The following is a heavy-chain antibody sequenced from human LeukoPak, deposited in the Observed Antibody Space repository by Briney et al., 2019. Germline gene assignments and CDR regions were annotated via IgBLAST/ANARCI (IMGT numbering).Heavy chain of an antibody. CDR1: GFTFSSYA. CDR3: ASPIAVAGTFY. CDR2: ISYDGSNK. D-gene: IGHD6-19*01. V-gene: IGHV3-30*04. Sequence: QPGRSLRLSCAASGFTFSSYAMHWVRQAPGKGLEWVAVISYDGSNKYYADSVKGRFTISRDNPKNTLYLQMNSLRAEDTAVYYCASPIAVAGTFYWGQGTLVTVSS. J-gene: IGHJ4*02.